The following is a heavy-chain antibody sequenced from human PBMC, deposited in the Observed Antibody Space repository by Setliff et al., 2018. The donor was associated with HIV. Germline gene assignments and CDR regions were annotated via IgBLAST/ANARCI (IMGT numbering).Heavy chain of an antibody. V-gene: IGHV1-18*01. CDR1: GYRFSTFG. Sequence: ASVKVSCKASGYRFSTFGISWVRQAPGQGLGWMGWISGYNADTDYAQKFQGRVSMTTDISTNTAYMELRSLRSDDTAVYYCARDNVRGPTNAMDVWGQGTTVTVSS. CDR3: ARDNVRGPTNAMDV. CDR2: ISGYNADT. D-gene: IGHD3-10*01. J-gene: IGHJ6*02.